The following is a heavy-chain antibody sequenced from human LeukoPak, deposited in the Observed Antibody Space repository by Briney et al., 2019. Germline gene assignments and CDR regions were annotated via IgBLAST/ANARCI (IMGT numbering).Heavy chain of an antibody. J-gene: IGHJ4*02. Sequence: ASVKVSCKASGYIFTGYYMHWVRQAPGQGLEWMGWINPNGGGTNYAQKFQGRVSMTRDTSISTAYMELSSLRSDDTAVYYCARVGYCSGGTCPYYFDLWGQGTLVTVSS. V-gene: IGHV1-2*02. D-gene: IGHD2-15*01. CDR3: ARVGYCSGGTCPYYFDL. CDR1: GYIFTGYY. CDR2: INPNGGGT.